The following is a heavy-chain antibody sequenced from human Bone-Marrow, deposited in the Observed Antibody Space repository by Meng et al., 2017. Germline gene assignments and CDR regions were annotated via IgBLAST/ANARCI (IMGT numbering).Heavy chain of an antibody. Sequence: VQLVQSGAEVKKPGASVKVSCKASGYTFTSYAMHWVRQAPGKGLEWVVVISYDGSNKYYADSVKGRFTISRDNSKNTLYLQMNSLRAEDTAVYYCARPPPHSGYGASYFDYWGQGTLVTVSS. CDR2: ISYDGSNK. V-gene: IGHV3-30*01. CDR3: ARPPPHSGYGASYFDY. CDR1: GYTFTSYA. D-gene: IGHD5-12*01. J-gene: IGHJ4*02.